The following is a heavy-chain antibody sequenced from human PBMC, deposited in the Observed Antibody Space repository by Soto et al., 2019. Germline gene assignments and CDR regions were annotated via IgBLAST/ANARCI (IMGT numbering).Heavy chain of an antibody. CDR2: ISYDGSNK. CDR1: GFTFSSYG. CDR3: AKDLGHGGRGAFDI. V-gene: IGHV3-30*18. D-gene: IGHD7-27*01. J-gene: IGHJ3*02. Sequence: GGSLRLSCAASGFTFSSYGMHWVRQAPGKGLEWVALISYDGSNKYYADSVKGRFTISRDNSKNTLYLQMNSLRTEDTAVYYCAKDLGHGGRGAFDIWGQGTMVTVSS.